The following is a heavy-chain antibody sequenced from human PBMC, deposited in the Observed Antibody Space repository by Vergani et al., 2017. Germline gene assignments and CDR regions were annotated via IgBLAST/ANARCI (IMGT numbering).Heavy chain of an antibody. CDR1: GYTFTSYG. D-gene: IGHD2-8*01. Sequence: QVQLVQSGAEVKKPGASVKVSCKASGYTFTSYGISWVRQAPGQGLEWMGWISAYNGNTNYAQKLQGRVTMTTDPSTSTAYMELRSLRSDDTAAYYCARDRGYCTNGVCYSWFDPWGQGTLVTVSS. CDR2: ISAYNGNT. V-gene: IGHV1-18*04. J-gene: IGHJ5*02. CDR3: ARDRGYCTNGVCYSWFDP.